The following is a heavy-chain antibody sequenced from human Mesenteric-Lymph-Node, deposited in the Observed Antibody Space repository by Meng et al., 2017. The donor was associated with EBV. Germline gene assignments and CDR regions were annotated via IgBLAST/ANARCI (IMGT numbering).Heavy chain of an antibody. CDR2: VHSTGST. Sequence: QVKGQGPGLVKSSETLSLTGSVSGDSVNSATYYWSWIRKPPGKGLEWIASVHSTGSTNYNPSLMRRVTISLDTSKSQFSLTLTYVTAADTAVYYCASQGYYDSGAWGDYFDYWGQGSLVTVSS. V-gene: IGHV4-61*01. CDR1: GDSVNSATYY. CDR3: ASQGYYDSGAWGDYFDY. J-gene: IGHJ4*02. D-gene: IGHD3-22*01.